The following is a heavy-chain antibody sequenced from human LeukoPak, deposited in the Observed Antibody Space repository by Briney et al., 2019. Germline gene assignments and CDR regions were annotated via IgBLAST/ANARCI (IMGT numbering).Heavy chain of an antibody. Sequence: GRSLRLSCAASGFIFSSYTMHWVRQAPGKGLEWVAVISYDGNNKYYVDSVQGRFTISRDNSKSTLSLQMNSLRADDTGVYYCARDDRWGQGTLVTVSS. CDR1: GFIFSSYT. J-gene: IGHJ4*02. CDR2: ISYDGNNK. CDR3: ARDDR. V-gene: IGHV3-30*04.